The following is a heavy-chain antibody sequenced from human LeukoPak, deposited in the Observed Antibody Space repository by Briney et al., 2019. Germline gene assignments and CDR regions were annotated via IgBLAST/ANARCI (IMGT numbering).Heavy chain of an antibody. CDR3: ARDHRKYYDFWSGYLGYYYYYMDV. V-gene: IGHV1-18*01. D-gene: IGHD3-3*01. CDR1: GYTFTSYG. J-gene: IGHJ6*03. CDR2: ISAYNGNT. Sequence: ASVKVSCKASGYTFTSYGISWVRQAPGQGLEWMGWISAYNGNTNYAQKLQGGVTMTTDTSTSTAYMELRSLRSDDTAVYYCARDHRKYYDFWSGYLGYYYYYMDVWGKGTTVTVSS.